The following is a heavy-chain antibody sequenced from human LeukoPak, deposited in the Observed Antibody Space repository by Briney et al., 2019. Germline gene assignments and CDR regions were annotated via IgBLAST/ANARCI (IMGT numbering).Heavy chain of an antibody. Sequence: SVKVSCKASGGTFSSYAISWVRQAPGQGLEWMGGIIPIFGTANYAQKFQGRVTITADESTSTAYMELSSLRSEDTAVYYCARGVVRSSSEGYYYYYGMDVWGQGTTVTVSS. J-gene: IGHJ6*02. CDR2: IIPIFGTA. CDR1: GGTFSSYA. V-gene: IGHV1-69*01. D-gene: IGHD6-6*01. CDR3: ARGVVRSSSEGYYYYYGMDV.